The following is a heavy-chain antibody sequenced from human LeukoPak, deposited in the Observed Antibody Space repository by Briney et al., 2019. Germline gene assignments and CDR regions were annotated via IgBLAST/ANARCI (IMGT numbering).Heavy chain of an antibody. D-gene: IGHD6-19*01. V-gene: IGHV3-21*01. CDR2: ISSSSSYI. CDR3: ARDRYSSGTFDP. Sequence: GGSLRLSCAASALRFSSFAMNWVRQAPGKGLEWVSSISSSSSYIYYADSVKGRFTISRGNAKNSLYLQMNSLRAEDTAVYYCARDRYSSGTFDPWGQGTLVTVSS. J-gene: IGHJ5*02. CDR1: ALRFSSFA.